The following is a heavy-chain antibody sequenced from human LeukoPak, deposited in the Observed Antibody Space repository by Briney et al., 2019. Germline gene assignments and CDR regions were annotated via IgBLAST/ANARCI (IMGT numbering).Heavy chain of an antibody. CDR1: GLTFSDYY. Sequence: GGSLRLSCAASGLTFSDYYMSWIRQAPGKGLEWVSYISSSGSTIYYADSVKGRFTISRDNAKNSLYLQMNSLRAEDTAVYYCARDLTVTTSWFDPWGQGTLVTVSS. CDR2: ISSSGSTI. CDR3: ARDLTVTTSWFDP. V-gene: IGHV3-11*01. D-gene: IGHD4-11*01. J-gene: IGHJ5*02.